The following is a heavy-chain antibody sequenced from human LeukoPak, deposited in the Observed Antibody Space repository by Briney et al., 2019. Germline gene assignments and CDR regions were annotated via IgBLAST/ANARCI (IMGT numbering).Heavy chain of an antibody. V-gene: IGHV3-74*01. CDR1: GFTFSSYW. CDR2: INSDGSST. D-gene: IGHD6-19*01. Sequence: PGGSLRLSWPASGFTFSSYWMHWVRQAPGKGLVWVSRINSDGSSTSYADSVKGRFTISRDKAKNTLYLQMNSLRAEDTAVYYCAKETRYSSGWYGEDWSDPWGQGTLVTVSS. J-gene: IGHJ5*02. CDR3: AKETRYSSGWYGEDWSDP.